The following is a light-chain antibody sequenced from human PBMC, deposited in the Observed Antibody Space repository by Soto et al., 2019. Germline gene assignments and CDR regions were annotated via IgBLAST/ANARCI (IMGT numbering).Light chain of an antibody. Sequence: QSALTQPPSASGSPGQSVTISCTGTSSDVGGYNYVSWYQQHPGKAPKLMIYEVSKRPSRVPDRFSGSKSGNTASLTVSGLQAEDEADYYCSSYAGSNTYVFGTGTKLTVL. V-gene: IGLV2-8*01. CDR2: EVS. J-gene: IGLJ1*01. CDR3: SSYAGSNTYV. CDR1: SSDVGGYNY.